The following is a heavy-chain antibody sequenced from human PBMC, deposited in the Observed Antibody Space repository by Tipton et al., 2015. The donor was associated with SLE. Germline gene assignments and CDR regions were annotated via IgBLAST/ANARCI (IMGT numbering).Heavy chain of an antibody. CDR3: ARDRSPGVFWSGYFGDY. CDR2: IRSSSSYT. J-gene: IGHJ4*02. D-gene: IGHD3-3*01. CDR1: GFTFSSYW. V-gene: IGHV3-21*03. Sequence: GSLRLSCAASGFTFSSYWMHWVRQVPGKGLVWVSSIRSSSSYTYYVDSVKGRFTISRDNAKNSLYLQMNSLRAEDTGVYYCARDRSPGVFWSGYFGDYWGQGVLVTVSS.